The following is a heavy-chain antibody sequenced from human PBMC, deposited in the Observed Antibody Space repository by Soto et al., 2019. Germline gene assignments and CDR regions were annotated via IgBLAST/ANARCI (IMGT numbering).Heavy chain of an antibody. CDR1: GGTFSSYT. CDR2: IIPILGIA. V-gene: IGHV1-69*04. D-gene: IGHD1-20*01. J-gene: IGHJ6*03. CDR3: ARDQYNWNYYYYMDV. Sequence: SVKVSCKASGGTFSSYTISWVRQAPGQGLEWMGRIIPILGIANYAQKFQGRVTITADKSTSTAYMELSSLRSEDTAVYYCARDQYNWNYYYYMDVCGKASTVTVSS.